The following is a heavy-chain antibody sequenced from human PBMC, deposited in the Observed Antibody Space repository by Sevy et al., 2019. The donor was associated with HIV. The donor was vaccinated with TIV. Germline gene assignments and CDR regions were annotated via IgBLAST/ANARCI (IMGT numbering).Heavy chain of an antibody. CDR3: ARENRENYYGMDV. D-gene: IGHD1-26*01. V-gene: IGHV1-18*01. CDR1: GYTFTSYG. CDR2: ISAYNGNT. J-gene: IGHJ6*02. Sequence: ASLKVSCKASGYTFTSYGISWVRQAPGQGLEWMGWISAYNGNTNYAQKLQGRVTMTTDTSTSTAYMELRSPRSDDTAVYYCARENRENYYGMDVWGQGTTVTVSS.